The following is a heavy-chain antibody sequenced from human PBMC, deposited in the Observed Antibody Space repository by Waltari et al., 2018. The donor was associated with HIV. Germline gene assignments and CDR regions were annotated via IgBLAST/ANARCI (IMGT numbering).Heavy chain of an antibody. J-gene: IGHJ3*02. V-gene: IGHV3-30*01. Sequence: QVQLVESGGGVVQPGRSLRLSCVVSGFTFSSSAMYWVRQAPGKGVGGAAVTAYDGNNKYYADSVKVRFTISRDTSKNTLYLQMNRLRPEDTAVYYCAREWGMVTAFDIWGQGTMVTVSS. CDR3: AREWGMVTAFDI. CDR2: TAYDGNNK. D-gene: IGHD5-18*01. CDR1: GFTFSSSA.